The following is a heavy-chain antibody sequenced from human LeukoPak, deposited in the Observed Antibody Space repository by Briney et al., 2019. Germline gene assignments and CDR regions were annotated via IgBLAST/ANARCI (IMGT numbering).Heavy chain of an antibody. D-gene: IGHD3-10*01. CDR1: EFTFSRHW. J-gene: IGHJ4*02. Sequence: GGSLRLSCAASEFTFSRHWMSWVRQAPGKGLEWVASIKEDGSDKYSVDSVKGRFTISRDNAKNSLYLQMNSLRAEDTAVYYCARVTILSGVTALDYWGQGTLVTVSS. V-gene: IGHV3-7*01. CDR2: IKEDGSDK. CDR3: ARVTILSGVTALDY.